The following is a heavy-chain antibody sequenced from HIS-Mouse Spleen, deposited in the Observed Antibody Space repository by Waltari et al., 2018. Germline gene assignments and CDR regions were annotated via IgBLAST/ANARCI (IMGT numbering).Heavy chain of an antibody. CDR3: AREIPYSSSWYDWYFDL. D-gene: IGHD6-13*01. CDR1: GCSISSSSYY. CDR2: IYYSGST. V-gene: IGHV4-39*07. Sequence: QLQLQESGPGLVKPSETLSLTSTVPGCSISSSSYYWGWIRQPPGKGLEWIGSIYYSGSTYYNPSLKSRVTISVDTSKNQFSLKLSSVTAADTAVYYCAREIPYSSSWYDWYFDLWGRGTLVTVSS. J-gene: IGHJ2*01.